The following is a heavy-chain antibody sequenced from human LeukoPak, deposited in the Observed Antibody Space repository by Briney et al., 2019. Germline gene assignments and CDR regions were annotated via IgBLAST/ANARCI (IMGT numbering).Heavy chain of an antibody. Sequence: PSGTLSLTCTTSGLPISRFFWNWVRQPPGKGLEWIENIYDGVPTSFNPSLKSRVTISVDTSKGQFSPQLASVTAADTAVYYCVQTTGWPGFDYWGQGILVTVSS. CDR2: IYDGVPT. J-gene: IGHJ4*02. CDR3: VQTTGWPGFDY. D-gene: IGHD6-19*01. V-gene: IGHV4-4*09. CDR1: GLPISRFF.